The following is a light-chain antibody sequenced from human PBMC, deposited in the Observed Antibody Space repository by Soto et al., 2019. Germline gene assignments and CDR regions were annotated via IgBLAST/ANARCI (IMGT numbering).Light chain of an antibody. CDR1: GSDIGTYNF. CDR2: EVA. Sequence: HSVLTQPASVSGSPGQSITISCSGSGSDIGTYNFVSWYQHHPGRAPKLIISEVANRPSGVSDRFSGSKSGSLASLTISGLQADDEAVYYCSSYTNTGTLVVFGVGTKLTVL. V-gene: IGLV2-14*01. CDR3: SSYTNTGTLVV. J-gene: IGLJ3*02.